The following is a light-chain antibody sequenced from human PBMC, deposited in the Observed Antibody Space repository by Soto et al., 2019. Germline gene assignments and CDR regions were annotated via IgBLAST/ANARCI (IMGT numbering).Light chain of an antibody. J-gene: IGKJ2*01. V-gene: IGKV1-39*01. Sequence: DIQMTQSPSFLSASLGDRVTITCRASQTISSFLYWYQQRPGKAPKLLFYATSNLHSGVRSRFSGAGSGTDFTLTINSLQPEDFATYYCQQSYSTPYTFGQGTKVDIK. CDR3: QQSYSTPYT. CDR1: QTISSF. CDR2: ATS.